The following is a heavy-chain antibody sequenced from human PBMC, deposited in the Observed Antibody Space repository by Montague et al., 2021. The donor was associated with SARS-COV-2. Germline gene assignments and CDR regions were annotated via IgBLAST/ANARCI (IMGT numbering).Heavy chain of an antibody. V-gene: IGHV4-59*01. Sequence: SETLSLTCTVSGGSISSYYWSWIRQPPGKGLEWIEYIYYSGSTNYNPSLKSRVTISVDTSKNQFSLKLSSVTAADTAVYHCARDKVASGMDVWGQGTTVTVSS. CDR1: GGSISSYY. D-gene: IGHD2-15*01. CDR3: ARDKVASGMDV. CDR2: IYYSGST. J-gene: IGHJ6*02.